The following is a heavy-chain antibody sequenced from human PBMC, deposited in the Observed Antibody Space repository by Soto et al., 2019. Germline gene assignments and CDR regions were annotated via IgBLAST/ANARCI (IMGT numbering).Heavy chain of an antibody. J-gene: IGHJ6*02. CDR2: INPNRGGT. CDR3: ARDRRDYGDSNYYYGMDV. CDR1: GYTFTGYY. D-gene: IGHD4-17*01. V-gene: IGHV1-2*04. Sequence: ASVKVSCKASGYTFTGYYMHWVRQAPGQGLEWMGWINPNRGGTNYAQKFQGWVTMTRDTSISTAYMELSRLRSDDTAVYYCARDRRDYGDSNYYYGMDVWGQGTTVTVSS.